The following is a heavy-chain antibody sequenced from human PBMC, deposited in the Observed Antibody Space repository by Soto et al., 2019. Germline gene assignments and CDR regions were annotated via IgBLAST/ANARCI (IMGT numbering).Heavy chain of an antibody. CDR1: GFRFDDYV. J-gene: IGHJ6*02. Sequence: PGGSLRLSCVGSGFRFDDYVMDWVRQIPGKGLEWVSRITWNSDTIAYADSVKGRFTISRDNSKNTLYLQMNSLRDEDTAVYYCVRAAGYSGNDYVYYYGMDVWGQGTTVTVSS. D-gene: IGHD5-12*01. V-gene: IGHV3-9*01. CDR2: ITWNSDTI. CDR3: VRAAGYSGNDYVYYYGMDV.